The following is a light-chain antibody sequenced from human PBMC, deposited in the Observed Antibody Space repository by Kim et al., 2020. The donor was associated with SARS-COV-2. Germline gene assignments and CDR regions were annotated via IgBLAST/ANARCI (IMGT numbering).Light chain of an antibody. CDR1: SLRTYY. J-gene: IGLJ3*02. CDR2: GKN. Sequence: SSELTQDPAVSVALGQTVSITCQGDSLRTYYAGWYQQKPGQAPVLVIYGKNNRPSGIPDRFSGSSSGNTASLTITGAQAEDEADYYCNSRDSSGNHWVFG. CDR3: NSRDSSGNHWV. V-gene: IGLV3-19*01.